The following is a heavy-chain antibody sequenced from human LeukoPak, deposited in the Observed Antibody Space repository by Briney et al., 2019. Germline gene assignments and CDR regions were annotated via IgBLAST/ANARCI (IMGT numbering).Heavy chain of an antibody. V-gene: IGHV4-59*01. CDR3: ASGVMVDYFDY. Sequence: SETLSLTCTVSGGSISSYYWSWIRQPPGKGLEWIGYIYYSGSTNYNPSLKSRVTISGDTSKNQFSLKLSSWTAADTAEYYFASGVMVDYFDYWGQGTLVTVSS. D-gene: IGHD2-15*01. CDR1: GGSISSYY. J-gene: IGHJ4*02. CDR2: IYYSGST.